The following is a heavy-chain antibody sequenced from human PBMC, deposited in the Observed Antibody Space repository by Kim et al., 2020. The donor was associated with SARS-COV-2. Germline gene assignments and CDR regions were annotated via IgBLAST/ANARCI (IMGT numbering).Heavy chain of an antibody. CDR2: IKEDGSVK. CDR1: GFTFSSSW. V-gene: IGHV3-7*03. Sequence: GGSLRLSCAVSGFTFSSSWMNWVRQAPGKGLEWVASIKEDGSVKHYVDSRKGRFTISRDNAKNSLYLQMNNLRAEDTAVYYCANDALDIWGQGTMVTVSS. CDR3: ANDALDI. J-gene: IGHJ3*02.